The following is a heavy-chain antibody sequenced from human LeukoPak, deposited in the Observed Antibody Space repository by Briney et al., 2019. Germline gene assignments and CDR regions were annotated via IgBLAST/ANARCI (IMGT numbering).Heavy chain of an antibody. V-gene: IGHV3-23*01. CDR1: GFTFSSYA. CDR3: AKFSVEFYYYYMDV. D-gene: IGHD1-1*01. Sequence: GGSLRLSCAASGFTFSSYAMSWVRQAPGKGLEWVSAISGSGGSTYYADPVKGRFTISRDNSKNTLYLQMNSLRAEDTAVYYCAKFSVEFYYYYMDVWGKGTTVTVSS. CDR2: ISGSGGST. J-gene: IGHJ6*03.